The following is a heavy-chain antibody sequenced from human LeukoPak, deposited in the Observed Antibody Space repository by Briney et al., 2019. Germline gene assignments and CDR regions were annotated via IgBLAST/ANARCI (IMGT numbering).Heavy chain of an antibody. D-gene: IGHD2-21*02. Sequence: SVKVSCKASGGTFSSYAISWVRQAPGQGLEWMGRIIPILGIANYAQKFLGRVTITADKSTSTAYMELSSLRSEDTAVYYCALREVVVTAMVDWYFDLWGRGTLVTVSS. CDR2: IIPILGIA. J-gene: IGHJ2*01. CDR1: GGTFSSYA. CDR3: ALREVVVTAMVDWYFDL. V-gene: IGHV1-69*04.